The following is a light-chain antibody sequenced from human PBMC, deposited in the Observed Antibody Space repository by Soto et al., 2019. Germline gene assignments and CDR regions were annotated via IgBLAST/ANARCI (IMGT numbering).Light chain of an antibody. J-gene: IGKJ4*01. CDR3: QQSYSTLGA. CDR2: AAS. Sequence: DIQMTQSPSSLSASVGDRVTITCRASQSISSYLNWYQQKPGKAPKLLIYAASSLQSGVPSRFSGSGSGTDFTLNISSRQPEDFATYYCQQSYSTLGAFGGGTKVENK. CDR1: QSISSY. V-gene: IGKV1-39*01.